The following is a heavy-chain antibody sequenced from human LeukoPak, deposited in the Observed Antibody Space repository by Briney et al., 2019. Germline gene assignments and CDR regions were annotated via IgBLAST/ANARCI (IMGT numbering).Heavy chain of an antibody. CDR3: AKGSEQQLIHYYYYMDV. CDR1: GFTFSSYA. Sequence: PGGSLRLSCAASGFTFSSYAMSWVRQAPGKGLEWVSAISGSGGSTYYADSVKGRFTISRDNSKNTLYLQMNSLRAEDTAVYYCAKGSEQQLIHYYYYMDVWGKGTTVTVSS. CDR2: ISGSGGST. V-gene: IGHV3-23*01. J-gene: IGHJ6*03. D-gene: IGHD6-13*01.